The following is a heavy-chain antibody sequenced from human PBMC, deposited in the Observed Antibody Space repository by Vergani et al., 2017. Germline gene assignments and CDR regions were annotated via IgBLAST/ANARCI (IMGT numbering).Heavy chain of an antibody. CDR1: GFPVSSNY. Sequence: EVQLVESGGGLVQPGGSLRLSCAASGFPVSSNYMSWVRQAPGKGLEWVSVIYSGGSTYYADSVKGRFTSSRHNSKNTLYLQMNSLRAEDTAVYYCARIDVMEWLFDCWGQGSLATGSS. J-gene: IGHJ4*02. D-gene: IGHD3-3*01. CDR3: ARIDVMEWLFDC. V-gene: IGHV3-53*04. CDR2: IYSGGST.